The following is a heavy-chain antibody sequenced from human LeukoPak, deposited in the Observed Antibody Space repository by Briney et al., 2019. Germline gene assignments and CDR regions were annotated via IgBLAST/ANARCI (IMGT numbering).Heavy chain of an antibody. CDR2: IWYDGSNK. J-gene: IGHJ3*02. CDR1: GFTISSYG. Sequence: PGGSLRLSCAASGFTISSYGMHWVRQAPGKGLEWVAVIWYDGSNKYYADSVKGRFTISRDNSKNTLYLQMNSLRAEDTAVYYCSHGAVDSFDICGQGTMDTVSS. CDR3: SHGAVDSFDI. V-gene: IGHV3-33*01. D-gene: IGHD4-17*01.